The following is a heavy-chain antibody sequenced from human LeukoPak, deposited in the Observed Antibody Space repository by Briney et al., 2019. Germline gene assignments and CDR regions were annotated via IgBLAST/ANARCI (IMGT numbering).Heavy chain of an antibody. D-gene: IGHD2-2*01. V-gene: IGHV3-73*01. CDR1: GFTFSGSA. CDR2: IRTQANNYAT. J-gene: IGHJ4*02. CDR3: TRLGEYASLSGDY. Sequence: PGGSLRLSCAGSGFTFSGSAMHWVRQASGRWLEWIGHIRTQANNYATAYTASVRGRFTISRDDSTNTAYLQMNSLKIEDSAIYYCTRLGEYASLSGDYWGQGTLVTVSS.